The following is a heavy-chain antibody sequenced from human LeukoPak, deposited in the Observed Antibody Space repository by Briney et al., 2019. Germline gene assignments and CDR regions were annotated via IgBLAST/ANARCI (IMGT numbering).Heavy chain of an antibody. J-gene: IGHJ4*02. CDR1: GGSISSYY. CDR2: ISDIGSI. Sequence: SETLSLTCTVSGGSISSYYWSWIRRPPGKGLEWIAYISDIGSINYNPSLKSRVTISLDTSKNQFSLKLSSVTAADTAVYYCAGGEAITIFGVVPFDYWGQGTLVTVSS. D-gene: IGHD3-3*01. V-gene: IGHV4-59*01. CDR3: AGGEAITIFGVVPFDY.